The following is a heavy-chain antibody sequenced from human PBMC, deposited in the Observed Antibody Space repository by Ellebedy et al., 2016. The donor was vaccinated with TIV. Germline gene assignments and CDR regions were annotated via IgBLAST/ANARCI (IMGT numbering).Heavy chain of an antibody. D-gene: IGHD4-23*01. Sequence: GESLKISCAASGFTFSNYCMSWVRQAPGKGLEWVANIKQDGNEKNYVDSVKGRFTISRDNAKNSVSLQMNSLRAEDTAVYYCAKSQRDDYGGNSGFDAFDIWGQGTMVTVSS. V-gene: IGHV3-7*01. CDR3: AKSQRDDYGGNSGFDAFDI. J-gene: IGHJ3*02. CDR1: GFTFSNYC. CDR2: IKQDGNEK.